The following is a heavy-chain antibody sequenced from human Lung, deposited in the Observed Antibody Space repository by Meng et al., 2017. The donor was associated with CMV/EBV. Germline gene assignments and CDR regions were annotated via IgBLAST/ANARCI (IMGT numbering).Heavy chain of an antibody. CDR3: ARAPRYCRGGSCYSELSFDY. J-gene: IGHJ4*02. Sequence: SQTLSLTCTVSGGSISSYYWSWIRQPPGKGLEWIGYIYYSGSTNYNPSLKSRVTISVDTSKNQFSLKLSSVTAADTAVYYCARAPRYCRGGSCYSELSFDYWXQGQXVTVAS. D-gene: IGHD2-15*01. V-gene: IGHV4-59*01. CDR1: GGSISSYY. CDR2: IYYSGST.